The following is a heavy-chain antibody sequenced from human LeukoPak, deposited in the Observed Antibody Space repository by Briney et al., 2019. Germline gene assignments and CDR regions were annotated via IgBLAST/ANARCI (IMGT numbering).Heavy chain of an antibody. Sequence: PGGSLRLSCAASGFTVSSNYMSWVRQAPGKGLEWVSVIYSGGSTYYADSVKGRFTISRDNSKNTLYLQMNSLRAEDTAVYYCARDLISGWGDYVNYYYGMDVWGQGTTVTVSS. CDR1: GFTVSSNY. CDR2: IYSGGST. J-gene: IGHJ6*02. V-gene: IGHV3-66*01. CDR3: ARDLISGWGDYVNYYYGMDV. D-gene: IGHD4-17*01.